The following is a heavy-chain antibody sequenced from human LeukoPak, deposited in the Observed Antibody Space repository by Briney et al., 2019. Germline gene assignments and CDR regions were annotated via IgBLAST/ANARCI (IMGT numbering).Heavy chain of an antibody. CDR3: AIVVVPAAMREGFWFGP. D-gene: IGHD2-2*01. CDR1: GGSFSGYY. Sequence: SETLSLTCAVYGGSFSGYYWSWIRQPPGKGLEWIGEINHSGSTNYNPSLKSRVTISVDTSKNQFSLKLSSVTAADTAVYYCAIVVVPAAMREGFWFGPWGQGTLVTVSS. J-gene: IGHJ5*02. CDR2: INHSGST. V-gene: IGHV4-34*01.